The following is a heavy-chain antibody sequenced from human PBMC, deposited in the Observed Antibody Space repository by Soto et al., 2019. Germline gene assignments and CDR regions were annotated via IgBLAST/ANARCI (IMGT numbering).Heavy chain of an antibody. V-gene: IGHV4-59*01. CDR2: IYDTGST. D-gene: IGHD6-19*01. CDR3: ARGQWLVRGVFDY. Sequence: QVQLQESGPGLVKPSETLSLTCSVSGGSISGYYWSWIRQPPGKGLEWIGYIYDTGSTKDNPSLKSRVTISIDTSKNQFSLRLSSVTAADTAVYYCARGQWLVRGVFDYWGQGTLVTVSS. J-gene: IGHJ4*02. CDR1: GGSISGYY.